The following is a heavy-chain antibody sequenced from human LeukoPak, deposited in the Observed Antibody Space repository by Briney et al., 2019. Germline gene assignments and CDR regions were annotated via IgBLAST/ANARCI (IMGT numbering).Heavy chain of an antibody. CDR3: ARSLDYGVRYYYYGMDV. Sequence: GGSLRLSCAASGFTFSSYWMSWVRQAPGKGLEWVANIRQDGSEKYYVDSVKGRFTISRDNAKNSLYLQMNSLRAEDTAVYYCARSLDYGVRYYYYGMDVWGQGTTVTVS. CDR2: IRQDGSEK. V-gene: IGHV3-7*01. D-gene: IGHD4-17*01. J-gene: IGHJ6*02. CDR1: GFTFSSYW.